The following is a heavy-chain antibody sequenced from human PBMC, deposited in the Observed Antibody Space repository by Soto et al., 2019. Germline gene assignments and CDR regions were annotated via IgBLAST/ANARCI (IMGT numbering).Heavy chain of an antibody. CDR1: GFTVSSNY. CDR3: VSDRFFGQGVFAI. D-gene: IGHD3-10*01. CDR2: IYSGGST. V-gene: IGHV3-66*01. Sequence: GGSLRLSCAASGFTVSSNYMSWVRQAPGKGLEWVSVIYSGGSTYYADSVKGRFTISRDNSKNTLYLQMNSLRAEDTAVYYCVSDRFFGQGVFAIWGQGTMVTVSS. J-gene: IGHJ3*02.